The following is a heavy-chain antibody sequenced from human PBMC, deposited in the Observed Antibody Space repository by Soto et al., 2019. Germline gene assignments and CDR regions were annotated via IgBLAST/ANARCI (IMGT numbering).Heavy chain of an antibody. CDR1: GFTFSSYA. CDR2: ISYDGNNK. Sequence: QVQLVESGGGVVQPGRSLRLSCAASGFTFSSYAMYWVRQAPGKGLEWVAIISYDGNNKHYADSVKGRFTIARDNSQNVLYMQMNSLGAEDTAVYYCARGGCDGGTCYTLVGLRYGMDVWGQGTTVTVSS. D-gene: IGHD2-15*01. J-gene: IGHJ6*02. CDR3: ARGGCDGGTCYTLVGLRYGMDV. V-gene: IGHV3-30-3*01.